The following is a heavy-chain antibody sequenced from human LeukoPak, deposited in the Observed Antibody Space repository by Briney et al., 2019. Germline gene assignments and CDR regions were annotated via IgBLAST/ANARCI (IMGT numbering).Heavy chain of an antibody. D-gene: IGHD6-19*01. J-gene: IGHJ3*02. V-gene: IGHV3-21*01. CDR1: GFSFIHYN. CDR3: SGSGWTTDAFDI. Sequence: GGSLRLSCAASGFSFIHYNMNWVRQAPGKGLEWVSSITTSSTYRCYTDSVKGRFTISRDNAKNSLYLQMNSLGADDTAVYYCSGSGWTTDAFDIWGQGTMVTVSS. CDR2: ITTSSTYR.